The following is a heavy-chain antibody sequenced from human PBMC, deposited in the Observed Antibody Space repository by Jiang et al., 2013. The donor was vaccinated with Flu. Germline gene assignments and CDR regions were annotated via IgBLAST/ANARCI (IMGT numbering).Heavy chain of an antibody. J-gene: IGHJ6*02. CDR1: GGSISSGDYF. Sequence: GLVKPSETLSLTCTVSGGSISSGDYFWGWIRQPPGKGLEWIGYIYSNETTYYNPSLKSRVTISVDKSKNQFSLKLSSVTAADTAVYYCARVDSAYDYHYYYGMDVWGQGTTVTVSS. D-gene: IGHD5-12*01. CDR3: ARVDSAYDYHYYYGMDV. V-gene: IGHV4-30-4*01. CDR2: IYSNETT.